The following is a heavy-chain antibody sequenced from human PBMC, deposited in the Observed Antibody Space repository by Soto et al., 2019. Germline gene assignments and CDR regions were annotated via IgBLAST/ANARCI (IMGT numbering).Heavy chain of an antibody. CDR3: AASVTTSGGFDV. V-gene: IGHV3-53*01. D-gene: IGHD4-17*01. CDR2: IYLGGYT. CDR1: GFSVSAQY. Sequence: EVQLVESGGGLIQPGGSLRLSCAASGFSVSAQYMIWVRQAPGKGLEWVSVIYLGGYTNHADPVKGRFTISRDSFKNTVSLQMSSVRAEATAVYYCAASVTTSGGFDVWGRGTEVTVSS. J-gene: IGHJ3*01.